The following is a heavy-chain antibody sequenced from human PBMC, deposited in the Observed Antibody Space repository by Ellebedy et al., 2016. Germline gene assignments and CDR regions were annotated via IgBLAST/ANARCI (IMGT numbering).Heavy chain of an antibody. J-gene: IGHJ4*02. CDR3: AKRRSRLRTIDY. V-gene: IGHV3-23*01. CDR1: GFTFGSYA. Sequence: GGSLRLSXAASGFTFGSYAMSWVRQAPGKGLEWVSVITDSGGNTNYADSVKGRFTISRDNSKNTLYLQMNSLRAEDTAVYYCAKRRSRLRTIDYWGQGTLVTVSS. CDR2: ITDSGGNT. D-gene: IGHD5-18*01.